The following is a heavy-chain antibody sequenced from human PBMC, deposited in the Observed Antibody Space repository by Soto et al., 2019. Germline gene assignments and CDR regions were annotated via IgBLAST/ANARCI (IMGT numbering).Heavy chain of an antibody. CDR3: ARVYRITMVRGELSEY. CDR2: ISAYNGNT. Sequence: QVQLVQSGAEVKKPGASVKVSCKASGYTFTSYGISWVRQAPGQGLEWMGWISAYNGNTNYAQKLQGRVTMTTDTTTSTAYMELRSLRSDDTAVYYCARVYRITMVRGELSEYWGQGALVTVSS. V-gene: IGHV1-18*01. CDR1: GYTFTSYG. D-gene: IGHD3-10*01. J-gene: IGHJ4*02.